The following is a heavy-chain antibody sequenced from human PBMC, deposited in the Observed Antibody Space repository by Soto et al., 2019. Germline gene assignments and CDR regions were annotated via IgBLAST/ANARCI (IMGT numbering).Heavy chain of an antibody. D-gene: IGHD2-2*01. CDR1: GFTFSSYG. Sequence: QVQLVESGGGVVQPGRSLRLSCAASGFTFSSYGMHWVRQAPGKGLEWVAVIWHDGSNKYYADSVKGRFTISRDNSKNTLYLQMNSLRAEDTAVYYCARDTRQRYCSSTSCSGGVDYWGQGTLVTVSS. CDR3: ARDTRQRYCSSTSCSGGVDY. V-gene: IGHV3-33*01. CDR2: IWHDGSNK. J-gene: IGHJ4*02.